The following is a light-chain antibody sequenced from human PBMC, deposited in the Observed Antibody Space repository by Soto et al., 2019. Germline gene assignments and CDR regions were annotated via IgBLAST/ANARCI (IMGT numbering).Light chain of an antibody. V-gene: IGKV3-20*01. CDR2: GAC. CDR3: QQYGRSPLT. J-gene: IGKJ4*01. CDR1: HSVSTSY. Sequence: EIVLTQSPGTLSLSPGQRATLSCRASHSVSTSYLAWYQQKPGQAPRLLIYGACSRATGIPDRFSGSGSGTDFTLTISRLEPEGFAVYYCQQYGRSPLTFGGGTKVEI.